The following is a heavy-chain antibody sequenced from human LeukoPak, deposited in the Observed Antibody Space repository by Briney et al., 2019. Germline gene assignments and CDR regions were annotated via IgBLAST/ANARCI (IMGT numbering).Heavy chain of an antibody. D-gene: IGHD6-13*01. J-gene: IGHJ5*02. CDR3: ARVGSNGNWFDP. Sequence: ASVKVSCKASGYTFTGYYMHWVRQAPGQGLEWMGWINPNSGGTDYAQKFQGRVTITRDTSISTAYMELSRLRSDDTAVYYCARVGSNGNWFDPWGQGTLVTVSS. CDR1: GYTFTGYY. CDR2: INPNSGGT. V-gene: IGHV1-2*02.